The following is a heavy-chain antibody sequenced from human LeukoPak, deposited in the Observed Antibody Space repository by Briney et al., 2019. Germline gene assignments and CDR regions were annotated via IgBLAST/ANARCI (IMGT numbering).Heavy chain of an antibody. CDR3: AKDAYDFWSGYPNDY. D-gene: IGHD3-3*01. CDR2: ISSSSSYI. J-gene: IGHJ4*02. Sequence: PGGSLRLSCAASGFTFSSYSMNWVRQAPGKGLEWVSSISSSSSYIYYADSVKGRFTISRDNAKNSLYLQMNSLRAEDTAVYYCAKDAYDFWSGYPNDYWGQGTLVTVSS. V-gene: IGHV3-21*01. CDR1: GFTFSSYS.